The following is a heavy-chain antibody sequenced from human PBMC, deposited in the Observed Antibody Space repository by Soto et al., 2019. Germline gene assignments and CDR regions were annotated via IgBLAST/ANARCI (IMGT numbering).Heavy chain of an antibody. CDR2: IYYSGTT. J-gene: IGHJ2*01. V-gene: IGHV4-39*01. CDR3: AKTGPYDILTYWYFDL. D-gene: IGHD3-9*01. Sequence: SETLSLTFIVSGDSISSSSYYWVWIRQPPGKGLEWIGSIYYSGTTYYNPSLESRVTISIDTSKNQFSLKVSSLTAADTAVYYCAKTGPYDILTYWYFDLWGRGTLVTVS. CDR1: GDSISSSSYY.